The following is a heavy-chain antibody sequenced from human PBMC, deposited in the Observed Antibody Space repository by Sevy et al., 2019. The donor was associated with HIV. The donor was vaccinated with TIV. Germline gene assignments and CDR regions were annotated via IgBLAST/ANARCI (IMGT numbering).Heavy chain of an antibody. V-gene: IGHV3-49*03. CDR3: TRFRGTIPPYYYFGMAV. CDR1: GFKFGDYA. J-gene: IGHJ6*02. D-gene: IGHD3-16*01. Sequence: GGSLRLSCTASGFKFGDYAMSWLRQAPGKGLEWVGFIRSQTFGGTTEYAASVKDRFAISRDDSRSIAYLQMDSLTTEKTAIFFCTRFRGTIPPYYYFGMAVGGQGTTVTVSS. CDR2: IRSQTFGGTT.